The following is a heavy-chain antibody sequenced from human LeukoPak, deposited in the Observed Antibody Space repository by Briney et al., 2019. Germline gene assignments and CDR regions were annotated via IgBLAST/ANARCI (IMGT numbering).Heavy chain of an antibody. CDR2: IYHSGST. CDR1: GGSISSGSYY. CDR3: ARGYYSFDY. J-gene: IGHJ4*02. Sequence: SQTLSLTCTVSGGSISSGSYYWSWIRQPAGKGLEWIGEIYHSGSTNYNPSLKSRVTISVDKSKNQFSLKLSSVTAADTAVYYCARGYYSFDYWGQGTLVTVSS. V-gene: IGHV4-61*09. D-gene: IGHD3-10*01.